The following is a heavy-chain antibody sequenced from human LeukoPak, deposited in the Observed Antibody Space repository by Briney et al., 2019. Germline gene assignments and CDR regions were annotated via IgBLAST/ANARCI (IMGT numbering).Heavy chain of an antibody. D-gene: IGHD6-13*01. CDR2: IIPIFGTA. J-gene: IGHJ1*01. V-gene: IGHV1-69*13. Sequence: SVKVSCKASGGTFSGYAISWVRQAPGQGLEWMGGIIPIFGTANYAQKFQGRVTITADESTSTAYMELSSLRSEDTAVYYCARDGIAAATVAEYFQHWGQGTLVTVSS. CDR1: GGTFSGYA. CDR3: ARDGIAAATVAEYFQH.